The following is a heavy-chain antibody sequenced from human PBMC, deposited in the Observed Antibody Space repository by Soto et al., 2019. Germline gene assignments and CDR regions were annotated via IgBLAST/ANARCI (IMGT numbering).Heavy chain of an antibody. CDR1: GFTFSSYG. CDR3: AKDVVVGATPGLGDYFYYYGMDV. D-gene: IGHD1-26*01. V-gene: IGHV3-30*18. J-gene: IGHJ6*02. Sequence: PGGSLRLSCAASGFTFSSYGMHWVRQAPGKGLEWVALISYDGSNKYYADSVKGRFTNSRDNSKNTLYLQMNSLRAEDTAVYYCAKDVVVGATPGLGDYFYYYGMDVWGQGTTVTVSS. CDR2: ISYDGSNK.